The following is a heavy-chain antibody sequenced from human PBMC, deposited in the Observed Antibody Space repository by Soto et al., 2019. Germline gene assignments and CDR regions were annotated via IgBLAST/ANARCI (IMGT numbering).Heavy chain of an antibody. CDR2: IYHSGST. D-gene: IGHD2-2*01. Sequence: PSETLSLTCVVSGGSISSTNWWTWVRQPPGKRLEWIGEIYHSGSTNYNPSLKSRVTISVDTSKNQFSLKLSSVTAADTAVYYCARALWGPAGHINWFDPWGQGTLVTVSS. CDR3: ARALWGPAGHINWFDP. J-gene: IGHJ5*02. V-gene: IGHV4-4*02. CDR1: GGSISSTNW.